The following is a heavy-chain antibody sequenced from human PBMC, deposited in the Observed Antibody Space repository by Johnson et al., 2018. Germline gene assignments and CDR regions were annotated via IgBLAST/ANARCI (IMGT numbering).Heavy chain of an antibody. J-gene: IGHJ6*02. V-gene: IGHV4-39*07. CDR3: ARARSWGIQLYYYYYGMDV. CDR1: GGSISSSSYY. CDR2: IYYSGST. Sequence: QVQLQESGPGLVKPSETLSLTCTVSGGSISSSSYYWGWIRQPPGKGLEWIGSIYYSGSTYYNPSLQSRVTISVDTSKNQFSLKLSSVTAEDTAVYYCARARSWGIQLYYYYYGMDVWGQGTTVTVSS. D-gene: IGHD5-18*01.